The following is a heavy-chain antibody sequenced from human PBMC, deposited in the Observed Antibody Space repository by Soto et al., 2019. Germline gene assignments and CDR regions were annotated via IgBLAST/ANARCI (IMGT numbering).Heavy chain of an antibody. CDR2: IIPIFGTA. CDR3: ARAEAEAPKSYYYYGMDV. J-gene: IGHJ6*02. CDR1: GGTFSSYA. D-gene: IGHD6-6*01. Sequence: QVQLVQSGAEVKKPGSSVKVSCKASGGTFSSYAISWVRQAPGQGLEWMGGIIPIFGTANYAQKFQGRVTITADESTSTDYMELSSLRSEDTDVYYCARAEAEAPKSYYYYGMDVWGQGTTVTVSS. V-gene: IGHV1-69*01.